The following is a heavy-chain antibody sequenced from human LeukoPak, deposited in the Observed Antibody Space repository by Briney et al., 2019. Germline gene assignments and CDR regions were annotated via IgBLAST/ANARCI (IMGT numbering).Heavy chain of an antibody. D-gene: IGHD2-21*02. CDR3: ARGTCGGDCQEVYYYYYGMDV. Sequence: PGGSLRLSCAASGFTFSSYGMHWVRQAPGKGLEWVAVISYDGSNKYYADSVKGRFTISRDNSKNTLYLQMNSLRAEDTAVYYCARGTCGGDCQEVYYYYYGMDVWGQGTTVTVSS. CDR1: GFTFSSYG. CDR2: ISYDGSNK. V-gene: IGHV3-30*03. J-gene: IGHJ6*02.